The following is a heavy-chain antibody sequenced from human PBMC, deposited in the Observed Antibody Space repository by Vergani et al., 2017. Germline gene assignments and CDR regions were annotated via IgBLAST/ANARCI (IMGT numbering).Heavy chain of an antibody. CDR1: GFTFSSYA. J-gene: IGHJ4*02. CDR2: ISGSGGST. V-gene: IGHV3-23*01. CDR3: AKVVGYYDSSGYLD. Sequence: EVQLLESGGGLVQPGGSLRLSCAASGFTFSSYAMSWVCQAPGKGLEWVSAISGSGGSTYYADSVKGRFTISRDNSKNTLYLQMNSLRAEDTAVYYCAKVVGYYDSSGYLDWGQGTLVTVSS. D-gene: IGHD3-22*01.